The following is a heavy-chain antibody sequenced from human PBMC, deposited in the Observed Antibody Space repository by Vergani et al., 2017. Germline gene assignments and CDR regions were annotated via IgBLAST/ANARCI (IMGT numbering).Heavy chain of an antibody. Sequence: QVQLVQSGAEVKKPGSSVKVSCKASGGTFSSYAISWVRQAPGQGLEWMGGIIPIFGTAYYAQKFQGRVTITPDESTSTSYMELSSLRSEDTAEYYCARVVTKTPYYYYYYMDGWGKGTTVTVSS. CDR1: GGTFSSYA. D-gene: IGHD2-21*02. V-gene: IGHV1-69*01. J-gene: IGHJ6*03. CDR2: IIPIFGTA. CDR3: ARVVTKTPYYYYYYMDG.